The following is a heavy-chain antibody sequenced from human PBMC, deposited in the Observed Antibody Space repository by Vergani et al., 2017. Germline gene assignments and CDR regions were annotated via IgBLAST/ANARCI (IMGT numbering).Heavy chain of an antibody. J-gene: IGHJ3*02. D-gene: IGHD1-26*01. CDR3: ARRGDRGGSYLPPDAFDI. CDR2: IYYSVST. CDR1: GGSISSYY. Sequence: QVQLQESGPGLVKPSETLSLTCTVSGGSISSYYWSWIRQPPGKGLEWIGYIYYSVSTNYNPSLKSRVTISVDTSKNQFSLKLSPVTAADTAVYYCARRGDRGGSYLPPDAFDIWGQGTMVTVSS. V-gene: IGHV4-59*01.